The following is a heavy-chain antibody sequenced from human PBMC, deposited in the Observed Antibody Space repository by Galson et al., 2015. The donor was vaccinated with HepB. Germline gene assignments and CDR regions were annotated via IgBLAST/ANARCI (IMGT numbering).Heavy chain of an antibody. D-gene: IGHD2-21*01. CDR3: ARDFEVGTQVVDY. CDR2: ISSSSSTI. V-gene: IGHV3-48*02. J-gene: IGHJ4*02. Sequence: SLRLSCAASGFTFSSYSMNWVRQAPGKGLEWVSYISSSSSTIYYADSVKGRFTISRDNAKNSLYLPMNSLRDEDTAVYYCARDFEVGTQVVDYWGQGTLVTVSS. CDR1: GFTFSSYS.